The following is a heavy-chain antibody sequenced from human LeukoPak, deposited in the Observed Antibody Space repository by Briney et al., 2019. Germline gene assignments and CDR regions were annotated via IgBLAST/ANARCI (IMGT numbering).Heavy chain of an antibody. V-gene: IGHV4-59*01. D-gene: IGHD1-1*01. J-gene: IGHJ4*02. CDR2: KYYDGNSGNT. CDR3: VRPESAGTKYRFDY. Sequence: PSETLSLTCTVSGDSMSYYYWTWIRQTPGKGLEWIGYKYYDGNSGNTNYNPSLESRVTISVDTSKNHVSLNLTSVTAADTAVYYCVRPESAGTKYRFDYWGQGALVTVSS. CDR1: GDSMSYYY.